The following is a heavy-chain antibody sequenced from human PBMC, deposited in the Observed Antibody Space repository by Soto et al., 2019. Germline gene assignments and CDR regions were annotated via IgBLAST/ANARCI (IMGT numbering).Heavy chain of an antibody. CDR3: AKSRHPYNFYFYYGMDV. V-gene: IGHV3-30*18. D-gene: IGHD2-2*01. Sequence: PGGSLRLSCAASGFTFSNYGMHWVRQTPGKGLEWVALILYDGSNKYYADSVKGRFTISRDNSKNTLYLQVSSLRAEDTAVYYCAKSRHPYNFYFYYGMDVWGQGTTVTVSS. J-gene: IGHJ6*02. CDR1: GFTFSNYG. CDR2: ILYDGSNK.